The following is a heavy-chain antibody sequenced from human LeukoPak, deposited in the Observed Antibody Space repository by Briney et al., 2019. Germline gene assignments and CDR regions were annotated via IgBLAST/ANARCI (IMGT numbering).Heavy chain of an antibody. D-gene: IGHD3-22*01. Sequence: TGGSLRLSCAASGFTFSDYYMSWIRQAPGKGLEWVSYISSSGSTIYYADSVKGRFTISRDNAKNSLYLQMNSLRAEDTAVYYCARADCSSGYYALEYWGQGTLVTVSS. CDR2: ISSSGSTI. V-gene: IGHV3-11*04. CDR3: ARADCSSGYYALEY. CDR1: GFTFSDYY. J-gene: IGHJ4*02.